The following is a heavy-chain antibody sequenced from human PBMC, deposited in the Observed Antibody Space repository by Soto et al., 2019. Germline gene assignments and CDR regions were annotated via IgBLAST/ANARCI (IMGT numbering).Heavy chain of an antibody. CDR3: ARGGIRGVSWNWFDT. Sequence: EVQLVESGGGLVQPGGSLRLSCAASGFTFSSHDMHWVRQVTGKGLEWVSGIDSAGDAKYAASVKGRFTISRENAXXSLHLQMNSLRAGDTAVYYCARGGIRGVSWNWFDTWGQGSLVTVSS. J-gene: IGHJ5*02. V-gene: IGHV3-13*01. CDR2: IDSAGDA. CDR1: GFTFSSHD. D-gene: IGHD3-10*01.